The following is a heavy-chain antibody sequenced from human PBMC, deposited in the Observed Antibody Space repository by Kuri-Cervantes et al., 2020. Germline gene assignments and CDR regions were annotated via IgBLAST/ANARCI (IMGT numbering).Heavy chain of an antibody. CDR3: AREGGCDSFDY. D-gene: IGHD5-12*01. Sequence: GGSLRLSCAASGFTFSSYAMHWVRQAPGKGLEWVAVISYDGSSKYYADSVKGRFTISRDNSKNTLYLQMNSLRAEDTAVYYCAREGGCDSFDYWGQGTLVTVSS. CDR2: ISYDGSSK. J-gene: IGHJ4*02. CDR1: GFTFSSYA. V-gene: IGHV3-30*01.